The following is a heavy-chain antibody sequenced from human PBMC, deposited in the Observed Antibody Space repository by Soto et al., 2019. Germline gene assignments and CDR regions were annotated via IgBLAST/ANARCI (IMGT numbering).Heavy chain of an antibody. D-gene: IGHD2-2*01. J-gene: IGHJ4*02. V-gene: IGHV3-30*18. CDR1: GFTFSSYG. CDR2: ISYDGSNK. CDR3: AKGGCSSTSCYEGGDFDY. Sequence: QVQLVESGGGVVQPGRSLRLSCAASGFTFSSYGMHWVRQAPGKGLEWVAVISYDGSNKYYAVSVKGRFTISRDNSKNTLYLQMNSLRAEDTAVYYCAKGGCSSTSCYEGGDFDYWGQGTLVTVSS.